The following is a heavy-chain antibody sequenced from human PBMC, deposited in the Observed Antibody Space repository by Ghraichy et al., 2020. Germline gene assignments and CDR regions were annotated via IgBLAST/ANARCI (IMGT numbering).Heavy chain of an antibody. D-gene: IGHD1-26*01. CDR3: ARDGYFFDTTGSYNGMDV. CDR1: GFTFSSFS. V-gene: IGHV3-21*01. Sequence: GGSLRLSCAASGFTFSSFSMNWVRQAPGKGLEWVSSISSRSSYIYYADSVKGRFTISRDNAKNSLYLQMNSLRAEDTAVYYYARDGYFFDTTGSYNGMDVWGQGTTVTVSS. J-gene: IGHJ6*02. CDR2: ISSRSSYI.